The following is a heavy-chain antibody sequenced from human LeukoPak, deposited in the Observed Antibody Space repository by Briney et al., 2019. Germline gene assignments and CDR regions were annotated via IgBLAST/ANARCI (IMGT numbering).Heavy chain of an antibody. J-gene: IGHJ1*01. CDR1: GGPISSGSYY. CDR3: ARVLSGSYFQH. Sequence: SETLSLTCTVSGGPISSGSYYWSWIRQPAGKGLEWIGRIYTSGSTNYNPSLKSRVIISVDTSKNQFSLKLSSVTTADTAVYYCARVLSGSYFQHWGQGTLVTVSS. D-gene: IGHD1-26*01. CDR2: IYTSGST. V-gene: IGHV4-61*02.